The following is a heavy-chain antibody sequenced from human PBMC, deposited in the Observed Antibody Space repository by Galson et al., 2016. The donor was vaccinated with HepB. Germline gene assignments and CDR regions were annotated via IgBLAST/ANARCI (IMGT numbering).Heavy chain of an antibody. V-gene: IGHV3-30*18. CDR1: GFTFSSYG. D-gene: IGHD3-16*02. CDR3: AKDPAPVSLLSFDY. CDR2: ISYDGSNK. J-gene: IGHJ4*02. Sequence: SLRLSCAASGFTFSSYGMHWVRQAPGKGLEWVAVISYDGSNKYYADSVKGRFTISRDNSKNTLYLQMNSLRAEDTAVYYCAKDPAPVSLLSFDYWGRGTLVTVSS.